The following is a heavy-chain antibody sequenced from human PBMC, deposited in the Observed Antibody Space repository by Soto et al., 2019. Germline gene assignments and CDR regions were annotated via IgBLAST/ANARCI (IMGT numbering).Heavy chain of an antibody. D-gene: IGHD1-26*01. V-gene: IGHV4-39*01. CDR3: ARPSGSYLYYFDY. CDR2: IYYSGST. Sequence: SETLSLTCTVSGGSLSSSRYYWGWIRQPPGKGLEWIGSIYYSGSTYYNPSLKSRVTISVDTSKNQFSLKLSSVTAADTAVYYCARPSGSYLYYFDYWGQGTLVTVSS. CDR1: GGSLSSSRYY. J-gene: IGHJ4*02.